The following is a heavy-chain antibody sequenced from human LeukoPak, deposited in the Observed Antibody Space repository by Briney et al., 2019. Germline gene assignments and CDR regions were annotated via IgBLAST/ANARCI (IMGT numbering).Heavy chain of an antibody. CDR3: AREWRYCSSTSCYDTVDV. Sequence: SETLSLTCAVYGGSFSGYYWSWIRQPPGKGLEWIGEINHSGSTNYNPSLKSRVTISVDTSKNQFSLKLSSVTAADTAVYYCAREWRYCSSTSCYDTVDVWGQGTMVTVSS. V-gene: IGHV4-34*01. D-gene: IGHD2-2*01. CDR1: GGSFSGYY. CDR2: INHSGST. J-gene: IGHJ3*01.